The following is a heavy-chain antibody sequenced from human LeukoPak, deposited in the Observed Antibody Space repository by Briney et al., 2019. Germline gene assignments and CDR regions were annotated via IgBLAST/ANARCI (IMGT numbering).Heavy chain of an antibody. V-gene: IGHV3-53*01. J-gene: IGHJ6*03. D-gene: IGHD2-15*01. CDR1: EFTFSRNY. Sequence: PGGSLRLSCTASEFTFSRNYMLWVRQAPGKGLEWVSLIFSNGDTHYAESVKVRFTMSRDTSKNTVSLQMNSLRVEDTAMYYCAKRADGCSGVSCYYYYMDVWGKGTTVTVSS. CDR3: AKRADGCSGVSCYYYYMDV. CDR2: IFSNGDT.